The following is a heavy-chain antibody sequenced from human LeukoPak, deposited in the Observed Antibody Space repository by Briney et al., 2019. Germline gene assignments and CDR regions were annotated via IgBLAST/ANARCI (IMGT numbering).Heavy chain of an antibody. J-gene: IGHJ4*02. CDR3: ARDGGYSGYDADC. CDR2: IIPIFGTA. CDR1: GGTFSSYA. Sequence: SVKVSCKASGGTFSSYAISWVRQAPGQGLEWMGGIIPIFGTANYAQKFQGRVTITADESTSTAYMELSSLRSEDTAVYYCARDGGYSGYDADCWGQGTLVTVSS. D-gene: IGHD5-12*01. V-gene: IGHV1-69*13.